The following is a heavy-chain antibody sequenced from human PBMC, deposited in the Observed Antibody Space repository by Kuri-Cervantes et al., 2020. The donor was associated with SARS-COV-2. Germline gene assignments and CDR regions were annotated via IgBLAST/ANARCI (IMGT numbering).Heavy chain of an antibody. CDR2: ISAYNGNT. CDR3: ARERGGYYGSVRRGYYYYGMDV. J-gene: IGHJ6*02. Sequence: ASVKVSCKASGYTFTSYGISWVQQAPGQGLEWMGWISAYNGNTNYAQKLQGRVTMTTDTSTSTAYMELRSLRSDDTAVYYCARERGGYYGSVRRGYYYYGMDVWGQGTTVTVSS. D-gene: IGHD3-10*01. CDR1: GYTFTSYG. V-gene: IGHV1-18*01.